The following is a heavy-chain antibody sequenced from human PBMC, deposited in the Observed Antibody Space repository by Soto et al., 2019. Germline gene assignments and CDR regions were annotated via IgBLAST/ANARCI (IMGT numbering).Heavy chain of an antibody. D-gene: IGHD1-26*01. J-gene: IGHJ6*02. CDR2: TYYRSKWYN. CDR1: GDSVSSNSAA. V-gene: IGHV6-1*01. CDR3: ARWWELPFRGGPGGMDV. Sequence: PSQTLSLTCAISGDSVSSNSAAWNWIRQSPSRGLEWLGRTYYRSKWYNDYAVSVKSRITINPDTSKNQFSLQLNSVTPEDTAVYYCARWWELPFRGGPGGMDVWGRGTTVTVSS.